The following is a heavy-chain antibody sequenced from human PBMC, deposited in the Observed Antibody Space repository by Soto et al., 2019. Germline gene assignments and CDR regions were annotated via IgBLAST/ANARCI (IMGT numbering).Heavy chain of an antibody. J-gene: IGHJ6*02. D-gene: IGHD3-3*01. CDR2: INPNSGGT. Sequence: QVQLVQSGAEVKKPGASVKVSCKASGYTFTGYYMHWVRQAPGQGLEWMGWINPNSGGTNYAQKFQGRVTMTRDTSISTADMELSRLRSDDTAVYYCARDLRPAYYDFWSGYYTDYYYYGMDVWGQGTTVTVSS. CDR3: ARDLRPAYYDFWSGYYTDYYYYGMDV. V-gene: IGHV1-2*02. CDR1: GYTFTGYY.